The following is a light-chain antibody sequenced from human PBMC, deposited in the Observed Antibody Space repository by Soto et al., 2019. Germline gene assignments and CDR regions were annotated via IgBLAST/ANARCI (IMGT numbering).Light chain of an antibody. J-gene: IGKJ5*01. Sequence: EIVMTQSPATLSVSPGERATLSCRASQSVSSNLAWYQQKPGQAPRLLIYGASTRATGIPARFSGIRSATDFALTISCLQSGGFAGYYCLQYGNWPPTFGQGTSLEIK. CDR3: LQYGNWPPT. V-gene: IGKV3-15*01. CDR2: GAS. CDR1: QSVSSN.